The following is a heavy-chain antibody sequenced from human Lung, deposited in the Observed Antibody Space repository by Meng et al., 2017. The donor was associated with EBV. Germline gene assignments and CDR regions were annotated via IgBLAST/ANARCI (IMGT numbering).Heavy chain of an antibody. CDR2: IYDSGST. J-gene: IGHJ5*02. CDR3: AREYSSSSGLPGP. V-gene: IGHV4-30-4*08. D-gene: IGHD6-6*01. Sequence: QVQLQESGPGLVRPSETLSLTCSVSGGSVSSGGYYWTWIRQPPGKGLEWIGYIYDSGSTSYNPSLMSRVTISVDTSRNQFSLKLTSVTAADTAVYYCAREYSSSSGLPGPWGQGTLVTVSS. CDR1: GGSVSSGGYY.